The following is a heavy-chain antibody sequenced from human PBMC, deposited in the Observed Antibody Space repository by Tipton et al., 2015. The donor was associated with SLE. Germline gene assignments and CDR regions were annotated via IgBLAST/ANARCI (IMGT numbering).Heavy chain of an antibody. V-gene: IGHV5-51*01. D-gene: IGHD6-19*01. Sequence: QLVQSGAEVKKPGESLKISCKGSGYSFTNHWIGWVRQMPGKGLEWLGITYPDDSHSIYSPSFQGQVTMSADKSITTAYLHWSSLKASDTAIYYCARHREAVAGAMVWGFFDYWGQGTLLTVSS. CDR3: ARHREAVAGAMVWGFFDY. CDR2: TYPDDSHS. J-gene: IGHJ4*02. CDR1: GYSFTNHW.